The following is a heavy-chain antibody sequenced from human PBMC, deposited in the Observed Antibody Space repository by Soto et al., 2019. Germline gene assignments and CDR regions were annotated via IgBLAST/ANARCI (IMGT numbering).Heavy chain of an antibody. J-gene: IGHJ6*02. V-gene: IGHV1-69*01. CDR1: GGTFSSYA. CDR3: ASPNASSSSPSSFDWYYYGMDV. Sequence: QVQLVQSGAEVKKPGSSVKVSCKASGGTFSSYAISWVRQAPGQGLEWMGGIIPSFGTANYAQKFQGRVTITADESTSTAYMELSSLRSEDAAVYYCASPNASSSSPSSFDWYYYGMDVWGQGTTVTVSS. CDR2: IIPSFGTA. D-gene: IGHD6-13*01.